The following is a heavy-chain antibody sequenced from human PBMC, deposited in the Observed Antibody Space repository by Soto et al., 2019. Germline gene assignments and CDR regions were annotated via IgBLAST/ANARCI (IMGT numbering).Heavy chain of an antibody. D-gene: IGHD2-15*01. CDR2: IFHSGST. V-gene: IGHV4-59*01. J-gene: IGHJ4*02. CDR1: GGSLSFNY. Sequence: QVQLQESGPGLVKPSEALSLTCSVSGGSLSFNYWSWFRQPPGKGLEWLGYIFHSGSTNYNTSLKSRVTIAVDTSNNLYPLKLSSVPAAATAIYYCARVGATYKGEYVTSPAESWGQGTLVTVS. CDR3: ARVGATYKGEYVTSPAES.